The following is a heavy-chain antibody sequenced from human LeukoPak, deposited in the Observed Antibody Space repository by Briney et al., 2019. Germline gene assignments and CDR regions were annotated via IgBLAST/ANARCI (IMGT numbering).Heavy chain of an antibody. CDR1: GFTFSNYG. CDR2: IRYDGNNK. J-gene: IGHJ6*03. D-gene: IGHD6-13*01. CDR3: ARDRSSSWSIYYYYYYMDV. Sequence: GGSLRLSCAASGFTFSNYGMHWVRQTPGKGLEWVAFIRYDGNNKYYADSVKGRFTISRDNPKNTLYLQMNSLRAEDTAVYYCARDRSSSWSIYYYYYYMDVWGKGTTVTVSS. V-gene: IGHV3-30*02.